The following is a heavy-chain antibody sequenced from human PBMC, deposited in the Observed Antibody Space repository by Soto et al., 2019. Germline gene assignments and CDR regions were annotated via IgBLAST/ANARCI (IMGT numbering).Heavy chain of an antibody. Sequence: SETLSLTCTVSVGSIISYYWSWIRQPPGKGLEWIGYIYYSGSTNYNPSLKSRVTISVDTSKNQFSLKLSSVTAADTAVYYCARDSLYSSGWEGGYDYWGQGTLVTVSS. V-gene: IGHV4-59*01. CDR1: VGSIISYY. CDR3: ARDSLYSSGWEGGYDY. CDR2: IYYSGST. J-gene: IGHJ4*02. D-gene: IGHD6-19*01.